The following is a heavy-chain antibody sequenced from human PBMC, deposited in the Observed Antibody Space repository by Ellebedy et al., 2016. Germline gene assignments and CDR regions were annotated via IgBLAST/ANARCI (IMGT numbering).Heavy chain of an antibody. CDR2: IDPSDSYT. CDR1: GFTFTSYW. V-gene: IGHV5-10-1*01. Sequence: GESLKISXQGSGFTFTSYWISWVRQVPGKGLEWMGKIDPSDSYTNYGPSFQGHVTISADKSITTAYLQWSSLKASDTAFYYCARHDCSGYSCYSNLAYWGQGTLVTVSS. CDR3: ARHDCSGYSCYSNLAY. D-gene: IGHD2-15*01. J-gene: IGHJ4*02.